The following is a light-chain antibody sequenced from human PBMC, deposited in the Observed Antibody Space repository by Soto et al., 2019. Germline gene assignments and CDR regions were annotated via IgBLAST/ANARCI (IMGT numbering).Light chain of an antibody. V-gene: IGKV3D-20*02. CDR1: QSVSSSY. Sequence: EIVLTQSPGTLSLSPGERATLSCRASQSVSSSYLAWYQQKPGQAPRLLIYDASNRATGIPARFSGSGSGTDFTLTISSLEPEDFSVYYCQQRYKWPITFGQGTRLEIK. CDR3: QQRYKWPIT. CDR2: DAS. J-gene: IGKJ5*01.